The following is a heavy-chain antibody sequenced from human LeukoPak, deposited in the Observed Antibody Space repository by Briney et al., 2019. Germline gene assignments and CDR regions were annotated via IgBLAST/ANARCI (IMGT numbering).Heavy chain of an antibody. CDR1: EFTFKNAW. V-gene: IGHV3-15*01. CDR3: STGLIPTTGYY. CDR2: IRSKTDGGTT. J-gene: IGHJ4*02. D-gene: IGHD1-1*01. Sequence: PGGSLRLSCAASEFTFKNAWMNWVRQAPGKGREWVGRIRSKTDGGTTDYAAPVRGRFTISRDDSKNMLYLQMNSLKTEDTAVYYCSTGLIPTTGYYWRQGTLVAVSS.